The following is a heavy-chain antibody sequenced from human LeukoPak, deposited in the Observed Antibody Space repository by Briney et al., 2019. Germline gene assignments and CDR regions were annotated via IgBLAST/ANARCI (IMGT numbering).Heavy chain of an antibody. D-gene: IGHD3-22*01. Sequence: PGGSLRLSCAASGFTFTSYAMRWVRQAPGKGLEWVSAISGGNGATYYADSVKGRFTISTDNSKNTLYLQMNSLRVEDTAVYYCAKEAHDSSGFTADSWGQGTLVTVSS. CDR1: GFTFTSYA. J-gene: IGHJ4*02. V-gene: IGHV3-23*01. CDR3: AKEAHDSSGFTADS. CDR2: ISGGNGAT.